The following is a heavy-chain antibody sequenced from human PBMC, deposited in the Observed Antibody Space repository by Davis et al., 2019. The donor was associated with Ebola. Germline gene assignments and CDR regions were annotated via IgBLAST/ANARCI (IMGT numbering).Heavy chain of an antibody. D-gene: IGHD6-13*01. J-gene: IGHJ4*02. CDR2: IKQDGSEK. CDR1: GFTFSSYW. Sequence: PGGSLRLSCAASGFTFSSYWMSWVRQAPGKGPEWVANIKQDGSEKYYVDSVKGRFTISRDNAKNSLYLQMNSLRAEDTAVYYCAKDHDVEQQLVWWWYFDYWGQGTLVTVSS. CDR3: AKDHDVEQQLVWWWYFDY. V-gene: IGHV3-7*01.